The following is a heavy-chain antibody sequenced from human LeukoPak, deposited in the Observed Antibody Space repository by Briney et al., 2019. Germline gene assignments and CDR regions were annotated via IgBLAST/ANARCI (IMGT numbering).Heavy chain of an antibody. D-gene: IGHD3-10*01. Sequence: SETLSLTCAVYGGSFSGYYWSWIRQPPGEGLEWIGEINHSGSTNYNPSLKSRVTISVDTSKNQFSLKLSSVTAADTAVYYCARTFRYYYGSGSYYTPSKYYFDYWGQGTLVTVSS. CDR2: INHSGST. J-gene: IGHJ4*02. V-gene: IGHV4-34*01. CDR1: GGSFSGYY. CDR3: ARTFRYYYGSGSYYTPSKYYFDY.